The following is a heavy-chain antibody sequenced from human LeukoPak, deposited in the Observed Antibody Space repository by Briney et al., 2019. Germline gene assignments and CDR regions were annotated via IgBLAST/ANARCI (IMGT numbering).Heavy chain of an antibody. D-gene: IGHD3-3*01. J-gene: IGHJ4*02. CDR2: IYTSGST. CDR3: ARDRFGDLNYFDY. CDR1: GASVSSDY. Sequence: SDTLSFTCLVSGASVSSDYWSWIRQPAGKGLEWIGRIYTSGSTDYNPSLKSRVTISADKSTNQFSLKLSSVTAADTAMYYCARDRFGDLNYFDYWGKGTLVTVSS. V-gene: IGHV4-4*07.